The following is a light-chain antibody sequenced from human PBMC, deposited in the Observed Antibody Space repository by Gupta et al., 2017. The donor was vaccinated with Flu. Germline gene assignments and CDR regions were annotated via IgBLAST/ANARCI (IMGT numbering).Light chain of an antibody. CDR1: SSDVGGYNY. CDR2: DVT. J-gene: IGLJ2*01. Sequence: QSALTQPRSVSGSPGQSVTISCTGSSSDVGGYNYVSWYQQHPGKAPKLMIYDVTKRPSGIPDRFSASKSGNTASLTISGLQADDEADYYCSSYAGSFTFWIFGGGNRLTVL. CDR3: SSYAGSFTFWI. V-gene: IGLV2-11*01.